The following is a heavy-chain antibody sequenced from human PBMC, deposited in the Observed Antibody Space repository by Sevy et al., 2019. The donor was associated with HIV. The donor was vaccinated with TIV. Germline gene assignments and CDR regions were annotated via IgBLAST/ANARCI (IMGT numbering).Heavy chain of an antibody. D-gene: IGHD1-1*01. CDR3: TTEAFRGSREPEPSFDP. CDR2: IKSKTDGGTT. J-gene: IGHJ5*02. Sequence: GGSLRLSCAASGFTFSQFWMSWVRQAPGKGLEWVGRIKSKTDGGTTDYPAPVKGRFTISRDDSKNTLFLQMDSLKTEDTAIYYCTTEAFRGSREPEPSFDPWGLGTLVTVSS. CDR1: GFTFSQFW. V-gene: IGHV3-15*01.